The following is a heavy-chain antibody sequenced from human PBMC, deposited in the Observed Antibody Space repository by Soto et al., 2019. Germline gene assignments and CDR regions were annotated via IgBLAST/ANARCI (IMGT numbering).Heavy chain of an antibody. V-gene: IGHV4-34*01. CDR2: INHSGST. CDR3: ARSDYGSGSYSHQIDY. D-gene: IGHD3-10*01. Sequence: QVQLQQWGAGLLKPSETLSLTCAVYGGSFSGYYWSWIRQPPGKGLEWIGEINHSGSTNYNPSLRSRVTISVATSKNQFSLKLSSVTAADTAVYYCARSDYGSGSYSHQIDYWGQGTLVTVSS. CDR1: GGSFSGYY. J-gene: IGHJ4*02.